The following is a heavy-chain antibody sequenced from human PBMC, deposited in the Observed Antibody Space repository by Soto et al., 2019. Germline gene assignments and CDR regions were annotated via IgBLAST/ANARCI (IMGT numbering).Heavy chain of an antibody. CDR3: ARGPTDYYDNSGDYFLDY. CDR2: IRTYNGNT. V-gene: IGHV1-18*01. J-gene: IGHJ4*02. Sequence: ASVKVSCKASGYTFTTYGMSWVRQAPGQGLDWMGWIRTYNGNTKYAERLQGRVTMTTDTTTSTAYMELRSLRSDDTAVYYCARGPTDYYDNSGDYFLDYWGQGTLVTVSS. CDR1: GYTFTTYG. D-gene: IGHD3-22*01.